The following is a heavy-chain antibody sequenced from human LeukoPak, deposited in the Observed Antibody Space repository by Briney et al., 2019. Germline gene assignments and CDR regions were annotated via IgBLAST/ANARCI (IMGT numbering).Heavy chain of an antibody. CDR2: IYYSGST. J-gene: IGHJ4*02. Sequence: SQTLSLTCTVSGGSIRSGDYYWSWIRQPPGKGLEWIGYIYYSGSTYYNPSLKSRVTISVDTSKNQFSLKLSSVTAADTAVYYCASDDLSSRAAYWGQGTLVTVSS. V-gene: IGHV4-30-4*08. CDR3: ASDDLSSRAAY. CDR1: GGSIRSGDYY. D-gene: IGHD3-3*01.